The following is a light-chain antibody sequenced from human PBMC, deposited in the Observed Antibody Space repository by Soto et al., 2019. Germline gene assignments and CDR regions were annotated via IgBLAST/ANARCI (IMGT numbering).Light chain of an antibody. J-gene: IGKJ3*01. CDR3: QQRSNWPPLT. CDR2: DAS. Sequence: TLSLSPGERATLSCRASQSVSSYLAWYQQKPGQAPRLLIYDASNRATGIPARFSGSGSGTDFTLTISSLEPEDFAVYYCQQRSNWPPLTFGPGTKVDI. V-gene: IGKV3-11*01. CDR1: QSVSSY.